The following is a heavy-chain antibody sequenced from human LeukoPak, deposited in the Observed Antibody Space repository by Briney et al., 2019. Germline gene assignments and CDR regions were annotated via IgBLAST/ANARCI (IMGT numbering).Heavy chain of an antibody. J-gene: IGHJ4*02. V-gene: IGHV3-20*04. Sequence: GGSLRLSCAASGFNFGEYGMSWVRHAPGKGLEWVSGTTSDGGRKGYADSLKGRFTISRDNAKNSLYLQMNSLRGEDTALYYCARGDGSSGWYSDRWGQGTLVTVSS. CDR1: GFNFGEYG. CDR3: ARGDGSSGWYSDR. CDR2: TTSDGGRK. D-gene: IGHD6-19*01.